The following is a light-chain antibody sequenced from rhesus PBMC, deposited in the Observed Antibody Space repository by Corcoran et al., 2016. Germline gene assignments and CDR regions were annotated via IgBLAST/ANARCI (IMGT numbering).Light chain of an antibody. V-gene: IGKV1-22*01. CDR1: QGISSW. CDR2: KAS. J-gene: IGKJ1*01. CDR3: QQYSSRPRT. Sequence: DIQMTQSPSSLSVSVGDTVTITCRASQGISSWLAWYQRKPGKAPNLLIYKASSLQSGVPSRFSGSGYGTDFTLTISSLQSEDFATYYCQQYSSRPRTFGQGTKVEIK.